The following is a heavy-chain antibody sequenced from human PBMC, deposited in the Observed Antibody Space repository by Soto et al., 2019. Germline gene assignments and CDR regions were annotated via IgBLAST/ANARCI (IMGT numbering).Heavy chain of an antibody. J-gene: IGHJ6*04. CDR3: GRTFLVSPLRFRSAGQLDV. CDR2: IYYSGST. V-gene: IGHV4-39*01. D-gene: IGHD3-3*01. Sequence: SETLSLTCTVSGGSISSSSYYWGWIRQPPGKGLEWIRSIYYSGSTYYNPSLKSRVTISVDTPKNQYSLKLNSVTAADTAVYYCGRTFLVSPLRFRSAGQLDVWGKGTTVTVSS. CDR1: GGSISSSSYY.